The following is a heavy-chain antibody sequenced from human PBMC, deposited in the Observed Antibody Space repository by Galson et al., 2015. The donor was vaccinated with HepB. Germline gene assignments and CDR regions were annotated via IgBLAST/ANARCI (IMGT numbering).Heavy chain of an antibody. CDR1: GDTFSSYA. CDR3: ARDTRSLGYCSGGSCYSGFDY. J-gene: IGHJ4*02. V-gene: IGHV1-69*13. CDR2: IIPIFGTA. Sequence: SVKVSCKASGDTFSSYAISWVRQAPGQGLEWMGGIIPIFGTANYAQKFQGRVTITADESTSTAYMELSSLRSEDTAVYYCARDTRSLGYCSGGSCYSGFDYWGQGTLVTVSS. D-gene: IGHD2-15*01.